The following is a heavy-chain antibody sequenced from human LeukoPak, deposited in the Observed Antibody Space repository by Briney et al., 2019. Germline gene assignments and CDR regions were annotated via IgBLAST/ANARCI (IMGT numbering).Heavy chain of an antibody. CDR3: ATGSGYSPQVDY. CDR2: IIPIFGTA. V-gene: IGHV1-69*05. Sequence: SVKVSCKATGGTFSSYAISWVRQARGQGLEWMGRIIPIFGTANYAQKFQGRVTITTDESTSTAYMELSSLRSEDTAVYYCATGSGYSPQVDYWGQGTLVTVSS. J-gene: IGHJ4*02. D-gene: IGHD3-22*01. CDR1: GGTFSSYA.